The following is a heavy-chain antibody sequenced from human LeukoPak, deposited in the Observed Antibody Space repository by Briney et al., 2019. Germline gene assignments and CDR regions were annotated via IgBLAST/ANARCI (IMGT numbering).Heavy chain of an antibody. CDR3: AKLGESGYCSSTSCANVFDY. V-gene: IGHV3-33*06. Sequence: GGSLRLSCAAPGLTFSGYGLTGFAKAPGKGLEWVPVIWFEGSNKYYADSVKGRFTISRDNSKNTLYLQMNSLRAEDTAVYYCAKLGESGYCSSTSCANVFDYWGQGTLVTVSS. CDR1: GLTFSGYG. J-gene: IGHJ4*02. D-gene: IGHD2-2*03. CDR2: IWFEGSNK.